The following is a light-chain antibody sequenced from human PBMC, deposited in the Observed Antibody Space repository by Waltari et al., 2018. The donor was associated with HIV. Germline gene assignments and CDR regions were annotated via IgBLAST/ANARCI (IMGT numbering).Light chain of an antibody. CDR2: QDS. CDR3: QAWDSSTEGYV. CDR1: KLGDKY. V-gene: IGLV3-1*01. Sequence: SYELTQPPSVSVSPGQTASITCSGDKLGDKYACWYQQKPGQSPVLVIYQDSKRPSGIPERFSGSNSGNTATLTIIGTQAMDEADYSCQAWDSSTEGYVFGTGTKVTVL. J-gene: IGLJ1*01.